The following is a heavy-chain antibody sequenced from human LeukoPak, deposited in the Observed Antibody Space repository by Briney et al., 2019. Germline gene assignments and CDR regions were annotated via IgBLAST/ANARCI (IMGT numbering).Heavy chain of an antibody. D-gene: IGHD3-10*01. CDR2: INPGGGST. CDR1: GYTFTSYY. V-gene: IGHV1-46*01. J-gene: IGHJ5*02. Sequence: ASVKVSCKASGYTFTSYYMHWVRQAPGQGLEWMGIINPGGGSTSYAQKFQGRVTMTRDTSTSTAYMELSGLRSDDTAVYYCARANMVRGVGLFFDRNWFDPWGQGTLVTVSS. CDR3: ARANMVRGVGLFFDRNWFDP.